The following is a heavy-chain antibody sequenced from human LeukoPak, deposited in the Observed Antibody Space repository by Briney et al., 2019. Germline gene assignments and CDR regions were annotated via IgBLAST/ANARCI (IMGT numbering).Heavy chain of an antibody. J-gene: IGHJ1*01. V-gene: IGHV1-18*01. CDR2: ISTYNGNT. D-gene: IGHD3-10*02. Sequence: GASVEGSCKASDYTFSSYGFTWVRQAPGQGLEWMGWISTYNGNTNYAQKFQGRVTMTTDTSTSTAYMELRSLRSDDTAVYYCAREVTLRSESFQHWGQGTLVTVSS. CDR1: DYTFSSYG. CDR3: AREVTLRSESFQH.